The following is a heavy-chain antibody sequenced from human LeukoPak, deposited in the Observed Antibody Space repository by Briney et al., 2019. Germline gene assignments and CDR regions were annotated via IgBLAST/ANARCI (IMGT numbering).Heavy chain of an antibody. V-gene: IGHV1-69*04. CDR1: GGTFSSYA. CDR3: ARSDSSGYSN. D-gene: IGHD3-22*01. J-gene: IGHJ4*02. CDR2: IIPILGIA. Sequence: SVKVSCKASGGTFSSYAISWVRQAPGQGLEWMGRIIPILGIANYAQKFRGRVTITADKSTSTAYMELSSLRSEDTAVYYCARSDSSGYSNWGQGTLVTVSS.